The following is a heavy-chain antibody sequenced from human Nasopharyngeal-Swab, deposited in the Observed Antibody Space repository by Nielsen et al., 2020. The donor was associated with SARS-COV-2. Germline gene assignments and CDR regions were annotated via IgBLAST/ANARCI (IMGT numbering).Heavy chain of an antibody. CDR1: GFTFSSYW. D-gene: IGHD3-10*01. Sequence: GESLKISCAASGFTFSSYWMSWVRQAPGKGLEWVANIKQDGSEKYYVDSVKGRFTISRDNAKNSLYPQMNSLRAEDTAVYYCARDGIGEPGYYYYGMDVWGQGTTVTVSS. CDR3: ARDGIGEPGYYYYGMDV. CDR2: IKQDGSEK. J-gene: IGHJ6*02. V-gene: IGHV3-7*01.